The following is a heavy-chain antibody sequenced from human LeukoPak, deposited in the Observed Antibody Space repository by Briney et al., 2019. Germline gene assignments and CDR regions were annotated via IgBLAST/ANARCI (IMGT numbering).Heavy chain of an antibody. J-gene: IGHJ4*02. CDR1: GYTFTSYD. Sequence: ASVKVSCKASGYTFTSYDINWVRQAPGQGLEWMGWMKLNSDNTGYAQKFQGRVTMTRNTSISTAYMELSSLRSEDTAVYYCARVDWNDPGGRQPNYYFDYWGQGTLVTVSS. CDR2: MKLNSDNT. CDR3: ARVDWNDPGGRQPNYYFDY. D-gene: IGHD1-1*01. V-gene: IGHV1-8*01.